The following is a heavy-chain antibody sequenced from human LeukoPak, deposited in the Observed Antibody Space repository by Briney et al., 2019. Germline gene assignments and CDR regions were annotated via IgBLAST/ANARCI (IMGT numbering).Heavy chain of an antibody. D-gene: IGHD3-22*01. Sequence: SEPVSLTCTVSVGSVSSGSYYWRWIRQPPGKRLEWIGYIYYSDSTNYNPSLTSRVTLSVDTSKTQFSLKLSSVTAADTAVYFCARADSSGYYRINYFHYWGQGTLVTVSS. J-gene: IGHJ4*02. V-gene: IGHV4-61*01. CDR3: ARADSSGYYRINYFHY. CDR2: IYYSDST. CDR1: VGSVSSGSYY.